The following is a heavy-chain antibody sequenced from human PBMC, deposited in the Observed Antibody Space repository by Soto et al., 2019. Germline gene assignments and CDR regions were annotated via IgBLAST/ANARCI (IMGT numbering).Heavy chain of an antibody. D-gene: IGHD2-8*01. CDR3: ARGTIHYYGMDV. Sequence: GASVKVSCKASGGTFSSYAISWVRQAPGQGLEWMRGIIPIFGTANYAQKFQGRVTITADESTSTAYMELSSLRSEDTAVYYCARGTIHYYGMDVWGQGTTVTVSS. V-gene: IGHV1-69*13. CDR2: IIPIFGTA. CDR1: GGTFSSYA. J-gene: IGHJ6*02.